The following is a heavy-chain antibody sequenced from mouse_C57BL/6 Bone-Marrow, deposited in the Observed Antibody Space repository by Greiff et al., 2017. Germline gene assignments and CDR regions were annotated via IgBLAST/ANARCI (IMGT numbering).Heavy chain of an antibody. CDR1: GYTFTSYW. Sequence: VQLQQPGAELVRPGSSVKLSCKASGYTFTSYWMHWVKQRPIQGLEWIGNIAPSDSDTHYNQKFKDKATLTVDKSSSTAYMQISSLTSEDSAVYYCARWGYHWYFDVWGTGTTVTVSS. CDR3: ARWGYHWYFDV. V-gene: IGHV1-52*01. CDR2: IAPSDSDT. J-gene: IGHJ1*03. D-gene: IGHD2-2*01.